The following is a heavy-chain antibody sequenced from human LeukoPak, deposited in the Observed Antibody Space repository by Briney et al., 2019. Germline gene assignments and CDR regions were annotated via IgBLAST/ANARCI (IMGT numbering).Heavy chain of an antibody. Sequence: SETLSLTCAVYGGSFSGYYWSWIRQPPGKGPEWIGEINHSGSTNYNPSLKSRVTISVDTSKNQFSLKLSSVTAADTAVYYCARGLTPKTFFDYWGQGTLVTVSS. CDR2: INHSGST. CDR3: ARGLTPKTFFDY. V-gene: IGHV4-34*01. CDR1: GGSFSGYY. J-gene: IGHJ4*02.